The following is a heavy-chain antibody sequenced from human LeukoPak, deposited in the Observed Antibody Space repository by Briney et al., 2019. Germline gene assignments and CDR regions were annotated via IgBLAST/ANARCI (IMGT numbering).Heavy chain of an antibody. CDR3: SFATSGWKATLDY. J-gene: IGHJ4*02. CDR2: ITSNSNGATA. Sequence: GGSLRLSCTASGITFLNSAINWVRQAPGKGLEWVGFITSNSNGATAEYATSVKGRFIISRDDSTSIAYLQMNSLKSEDTGVYSRSFATSGWKATLDYWGRGSPVTVSS. CDR1: GITFLNSA. D-gene: IGHD6-19*01. V-gene: IGHV3-49*04.